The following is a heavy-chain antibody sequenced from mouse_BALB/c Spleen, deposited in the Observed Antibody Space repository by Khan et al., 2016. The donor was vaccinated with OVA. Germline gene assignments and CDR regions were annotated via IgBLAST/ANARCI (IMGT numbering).Heavy chain of an antibody. D-gene: IGHD1-1*01. CDR2: ISYSGRT. V-gene: IGHV3-2*02. J-gene: IGHJ2*01. CDR1: GYSITSDYA. CDR3: ARSVTITTVVATDFDY. Sequence: EVQLQESGPGLVKPSQSLSLTCTVTGYSITSDYAWNWIRQFPGNKLEWLGYISYSGRTSYNPSLKSRNSITRDTSKNQFFLQLNSVTTEDTATXSCARSVTITTVVATDFDYWGQGTTLTVSS.